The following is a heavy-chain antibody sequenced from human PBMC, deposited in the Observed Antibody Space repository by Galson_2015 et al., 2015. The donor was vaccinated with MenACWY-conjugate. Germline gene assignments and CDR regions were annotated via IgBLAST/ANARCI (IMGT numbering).Heavy chain of an antibody. D-gene: IGHD1-1*01. CDR1: GFSVSSSY. CDR3: TRDPGHDTGILQFDP. CDR2: IYSGGST. J-gene: IGHJ5*02. Sequence: SLRLSCAVSGFSVSSSYMSWVRQAPGKGLEWLSVIYSGGSTYYAESVKGRFTISRDNYKNTLYLQMNSLRDEDTAFYFCTRDPGHDTGILQFDPSGHGIQVTVSS. V-gene: IGHV3-53*01.